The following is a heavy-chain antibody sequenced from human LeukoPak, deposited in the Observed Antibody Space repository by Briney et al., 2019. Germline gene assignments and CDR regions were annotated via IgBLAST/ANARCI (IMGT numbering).Heavy chain of an antibody. Sequence: ASVKVSCKASGYTFTSYGISWVRQAPGQGLEWMGWISAYNGNTNYAQKLQGRVTMTTDTSTSTAYMELRSLRSDDTAVYYCAGNLGVLYYDFWSGYYDYWGQGTLVTVSS. J-gene: IGHJ4*02. CDR2: ISAYNGNT. V-gene: IGHV1-18*01. CDR1: GYTFTSYG. CDR3: AGNLGVLYYDFWSGYYDY. D-gene: IGHD3-3*01.